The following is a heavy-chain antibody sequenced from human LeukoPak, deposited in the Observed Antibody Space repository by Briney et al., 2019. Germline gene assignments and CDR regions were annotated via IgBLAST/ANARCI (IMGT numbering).Heavy chain of an antibody. CDR2: IYHSGST. CDR3: ATANYYDSSALSFDY. Sequence: SETLSLTCAVSGGSISGSNWWSWVRQPPGKGLEWIGEIYHSGSTNYNPSLKSRVTISVDKSKNQFSLKLSSVTAADTAVYYCATANYYDSSALSFDYWGQGTLVTVSS. CDR1: GGSISGSNW. J-gene: IGHJ4*02. V-gene: IGHV4-4*02. D-gene: IGHD3-22*01.